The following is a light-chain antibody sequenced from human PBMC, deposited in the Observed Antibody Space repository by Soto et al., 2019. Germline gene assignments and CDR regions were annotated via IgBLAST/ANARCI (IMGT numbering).Light chain of an antibody. J-gene: IGKJ1*01. Sequence: EIVMTQSPATLPMSPGERASLSCRASQTISFNLAWYQRKPGQAPRLLIFGASTRATGVPDRFSGSGSGTEFTLSISSLQSEASEIYYCQQYHNWPLTFGQGTKVDIK. V-gene: IGKV3-15*01. CDR1: QTISFN. CDR3: QQYHNWPLT. CDR2: GAS.